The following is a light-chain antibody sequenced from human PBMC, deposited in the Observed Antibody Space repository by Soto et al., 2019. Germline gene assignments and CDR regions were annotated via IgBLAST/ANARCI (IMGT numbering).Light chain of an antibody. CDR1: QSISSY. V-gene: IGKV1-39*01. Sequence: DIQMTQSPSSLSASVGDRVTITCRASQSISSYVNWYQQKPGKAPKLLIYAASTLQRGVPSRFSGSGSGTDYTLTISSLQPEDFAPYYCQQSYSTLFTFGPGTKVDIK. J-gene: IGKJ3*01. CDR3: QQSYSTLFT. CDR2: AAS.